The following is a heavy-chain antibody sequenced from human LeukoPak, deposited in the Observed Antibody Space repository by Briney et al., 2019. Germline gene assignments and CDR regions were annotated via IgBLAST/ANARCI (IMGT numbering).Heavy chain of an antibody. D-gene: IGHD2/OR15-2a*01. CDR1: VGTFTDYG. CDR2: IIPIFTTA. CDR3: ASDGGFEYYFDY. J-gene: IGHJ4*02. Sequence: SVTVSCTSSVGTFTDYGISWVRHAPGQGLEWMGRIIPIFTTANYAQKFQGRVTITADTSTNTAYMELTSLRSEDTAVYYCASDGGFEYYFDYWGQGTLLTVSS. V-gene: IGHV1-69*06.